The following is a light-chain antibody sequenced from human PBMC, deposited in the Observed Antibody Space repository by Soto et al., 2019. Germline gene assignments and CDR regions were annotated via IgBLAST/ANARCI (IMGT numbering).Light chain of an antibody. CDR3: QNYDSSAWT. V-gene: IGKV3-20*01. CDR2: GAS. J-gene: IGKJ1*01. CDR1: QTVSGTN. Sequence: EIVLTQSPGTLSLSPGDRATLSCRASQTVSGTNLAWYQKKPGQAPRLIIYGASSRATGIPDRFSGSGSETDFILTISRLESEDFAVYYCQNYDSSAWTFGQGTKVEIK.